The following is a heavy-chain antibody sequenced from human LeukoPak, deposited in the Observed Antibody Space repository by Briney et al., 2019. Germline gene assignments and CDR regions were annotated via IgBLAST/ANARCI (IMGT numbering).Heavy chain of an antibody. D-gene: IGHD3-10*01. J-gene: IGHJ4*02. Sequence: ASVKVTCKASGYTFTSYGISWVRQAPGQGLEWMGWISAYNGNTNYAQKLQGRVTMTTDTSTSTAYMELRSLRSDDTAVYYCARSFRTYYYGSGSYTPGYWGQGTLVTVSS. CDR3: ARSFRTYYYGSGSYTPGY. V-gene: IGHV1-18*01. CDR2: ISAYNGNT. CDR1: GYTFTSYG.